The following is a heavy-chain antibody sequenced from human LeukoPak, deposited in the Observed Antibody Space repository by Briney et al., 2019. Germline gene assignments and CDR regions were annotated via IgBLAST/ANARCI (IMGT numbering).Heavy chain of an antibody. CDR2: ISHDGGNK. Sequence: GGSLGLSCVASGFAFSQFPVHWVRQAPGKRLEWVAFISHDGGNKKYGDSVKGRFTISRDNSKNTVYLQMNSLRPEDTALYYCARDKSYFGSGNYHYFDSWGQGALVIVSS. V-gene: IGHV3-30*03. CDR1: GFAFSQFP. CDR3: ARDKSYFGSGNYHYFDS. J-gene: IGHJ4*02. D-gene: IGHD3-10*01.